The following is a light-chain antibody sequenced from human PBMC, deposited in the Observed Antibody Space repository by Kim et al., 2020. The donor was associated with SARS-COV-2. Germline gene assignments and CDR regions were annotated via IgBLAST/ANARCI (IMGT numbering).Light chain of an antibody. V-gene: IGLV1-44*01. J-gene: IGLJ3*02. Sequence: ELTQPPSASGTPGQRVTISCSGSNSNIGSNIVNWYQQVPGTAPKLLIYNTSQRPSGVPDRFSGSKSGTSASLAISGLQSEDEADYYCASWDGSLNGRVFGGGTKLTV. CDR2: NTS. CDR3: ASWDGSLNGRV. CDR1: NSNIGSNI.